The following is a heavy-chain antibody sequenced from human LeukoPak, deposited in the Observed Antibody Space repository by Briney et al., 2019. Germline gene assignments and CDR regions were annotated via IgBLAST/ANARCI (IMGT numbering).Heavy chain of an antibody. J-gene: IGHJ4*02. CDR3: AKDANYYDSSGFFIPFDY. V-gene: IGHV3-23*01. CDR1: GFAFSRFA. D-gene: IGHD3-22*01. Sequence: GGSLRLSCSASGFAFSRFAMTWVRHLPGKGLDWVSTISGNGHQTYYGDSVKGRLSVSRDNSKNILYLQMDSLSADDSALYYCAKDANYYDSSGFFIPFDYWGQGTLVTVSS. CDR2: ISGNGHQT.